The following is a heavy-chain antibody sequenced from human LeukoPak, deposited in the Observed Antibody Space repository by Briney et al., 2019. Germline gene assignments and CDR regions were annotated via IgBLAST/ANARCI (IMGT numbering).Heavy chain of an antibody. J-gene: IGHJ4*02. Sequence: PGGSLRLSCAASGFSFSSYAMSWVRQAPGKGLEWVSGISSSGGSPYYADSVQGQFTISRDNSKNTLFLQMTGLRAEDTAVYYCADLGTTYYYDRSTYWGQGTLVAVSS. CDR1: GFSFSSYA. D-gene: IGHD3-22*01. CDR3: ADLGTTYYYDRSTY. CDR2: ISSSGGSP. V-gene: IGHV3-23*01.